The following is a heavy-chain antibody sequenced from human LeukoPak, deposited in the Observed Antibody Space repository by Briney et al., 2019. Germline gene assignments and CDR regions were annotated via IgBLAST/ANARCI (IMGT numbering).Heavy chain of an antibody. J-gene: IGHJ4*02. V-gene: IGHV3-23*01. CDR1: GFTFSSYG. D-gene: IGHD6-13*01. CDR2: IIDSGGRT. Sequence: GGSLRLSCAASGFTFSSYGMSWVRQAPGKGLEWVAGIIDSGGRTYYADSVKGRSTIYRDNSKNTLYLQMNSLRAEDTAVYYCAKEIAAGGRRGLDYWGQGTLVTVSS. CDR3: AKEIAAGGRRGLDY.